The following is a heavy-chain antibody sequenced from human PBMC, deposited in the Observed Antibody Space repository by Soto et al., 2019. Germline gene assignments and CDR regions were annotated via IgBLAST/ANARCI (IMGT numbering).Heavy chain of an antibody. Sequence: SETLSLTCTVSGGSISSYYWSWIRQPPGKGLEWIEYIYYSGSTNYDPSPKSRVTISVDTSKNQFSLKLSSVTAADTAVYYCARRWGFTFDYWGQGTLVTVSS. CDR3: ARRWGFTFDY. CDR2: IYYSGST. J-gene: IGHJ4*02. CDR1: GGSISSYY. V-gene: IGHV4-59*08. D-gene: IGHD1-26*01.